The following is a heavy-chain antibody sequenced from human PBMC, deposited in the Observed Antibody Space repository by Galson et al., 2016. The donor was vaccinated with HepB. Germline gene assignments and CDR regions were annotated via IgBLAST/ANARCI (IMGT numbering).Heavy chain of an antibody. CDR1: GGSISSSSYF. J-gene: IGHJ6*02. CDR3: ARHEGLPYYHYGMDV. Sequence: SETLSLTCTVSGGSISSSSYFWAWIRQPPGKGLEWIGSIYYSGSTYYNPSLKSRVTISVDTSKKQFSLKLTSVTAADTAVYYCARHEGLPYYHYGMDVWGQGTTVTVSS. V-gene: IGHV4-39*01. CDR2: IYYSGST. D-gene: IGHD2-15*01.